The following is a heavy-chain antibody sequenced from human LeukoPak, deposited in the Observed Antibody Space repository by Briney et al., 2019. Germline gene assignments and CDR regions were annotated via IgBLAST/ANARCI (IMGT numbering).Heavy chain of an antibody. J-gene: IGHJ1*01. CDR1: GGTFSSYA. CDR3: ARSKSDYYDSSEPFQH. D-gene: IGHD3-22*01. CDR2: IIPIFGTA. Sequence: ASVKVSCKASGGTFSSYAISWVRQAPGQGLEWMGGIIPIFGTANYAQKFQGRVTITADKSTSTAYMELSSLRSEDTAVYYCARSKSDYYDSSEPFQHWGQGTLVTVSS. V-gene: IGHV1-69*06.